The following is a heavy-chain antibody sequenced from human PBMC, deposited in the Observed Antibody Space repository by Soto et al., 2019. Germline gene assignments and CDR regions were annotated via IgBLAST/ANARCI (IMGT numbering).Heavy chain of an antibody. CDR1: GFTFSSYA. Sequence: EVQLLESGGGLVQPGGSLRLSCAASGFTFSSYAMSWVRQAPGKGLEWVSAISGSGGSTYYADSVKGRFTISRDNSKNTLYLQMNSLRAEDTAVYYCAKRGGVYSYGTYYYYMDVWGKGTTVTVSS. CDR2: ISGSGGST. CDR3: AKRGGVYSYGTYYYYMDV. D-gene: IGHD5-18*01. J-gene: IGHJ6*03. V-gene: IGHV3-23*01.